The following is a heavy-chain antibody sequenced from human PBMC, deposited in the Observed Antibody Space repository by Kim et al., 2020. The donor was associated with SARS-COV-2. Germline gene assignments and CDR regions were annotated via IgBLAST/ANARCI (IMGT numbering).Heavy chain of an antibody. J-gene: IGHJ4*02. CDR2: ISGTGGST. V-gene: IGHV3-23*01. Sequence: GGSLRLSCAASGFIFTNYAMNWVRQAPGKGLEWVSGISGTGGSTYYADSVKGRFTISRDNSKNTLSLQMNSLRAEDTAVYYCAKEIRINGFLTGSSCDYWGQGTLVTVSS. CDR1: GFIFTNYA. D-gene: IGHD3-9*01. CDR3: AKEIRINGFLTGSSCDY.